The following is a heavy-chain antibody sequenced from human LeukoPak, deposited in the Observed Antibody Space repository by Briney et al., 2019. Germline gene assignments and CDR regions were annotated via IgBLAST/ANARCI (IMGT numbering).Heavy chain of an antibody. D-gene: IGHD2/OR15-2a*01. CDR1: SDSITNSW. CDR3: ARQRRQSFSSPLYHF. J-gene: IGHJ4*02. CDR2: IYATGAA. Sequence: SETLSLTCTVSSDSITNSWWSWVRQAPGKGLEWIWDIYATGAANYNPSLLRRVPFSVDKSKNQFPLSLSSVTAAHTAVYYCARQRRQSFSSPLYHFRGPGPLVTVSS. V-gene: IGHV4-4*09.